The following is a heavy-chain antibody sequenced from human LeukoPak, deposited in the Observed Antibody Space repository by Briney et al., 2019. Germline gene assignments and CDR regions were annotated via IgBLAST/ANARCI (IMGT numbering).Heavy chain of an antibody. CDR1: GFTFSSYA. V-gene: IGHV3-23*01. D-gene: IGHD5-24*01. J-gene: IGHJ4*02. Sequence: GGSLRLSCAASGFTFSSYAMSWVRQAPGKGLDWVSGISGSGGSTYYADSVKDRFTISRDNSKNTLYLQMNSLRAEDTAVYYCAKDRPLRDGYKRFDYWGQGTLVTVSS. CDR3: AKDRPLRDGYKRFDY. CDR2: ISGSGGST.